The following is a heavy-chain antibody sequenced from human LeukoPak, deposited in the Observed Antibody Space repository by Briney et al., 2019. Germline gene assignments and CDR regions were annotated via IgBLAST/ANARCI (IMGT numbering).Heavy chain of an antibody. CDR1: GYTVTDYF. J-gene: IGHJ4*02. D-gene: IGHD3-16*01. CDR2: MNPKNGDT. Sequence: ASVKVSCKASGYTVTDYFVHWVRQAPGQGLEWMGWMNPKNGDTKNAQKFQGRVTMTRDTSITTAYMELSRLRSDDTAVYYCARGMALGESGSEFDYWGQGALVTVSS. V-gene: IGHV1-2*02. CDR3: ARGMALGESGSEFDY.